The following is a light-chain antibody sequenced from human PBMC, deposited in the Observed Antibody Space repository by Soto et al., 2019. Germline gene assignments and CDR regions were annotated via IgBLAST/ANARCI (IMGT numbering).Light chain of an antibody. J-gene: IGLJ1*01. V-gene: IGLV2-8*01. Sequence: QSVLTQPPSASGSLGQSVTISCTGTDSDVGGYNYVSWYQHRPGSAPKLIIYDVNKWPSGVPARYFGSKSGYTASLTVSGLRAEDEADYYCSSYSGTVSFVFGTGTKVTVL. CDR1: DSDVGGYNY. CDR3: SSYSGTVSFV. CDR2: DVN.